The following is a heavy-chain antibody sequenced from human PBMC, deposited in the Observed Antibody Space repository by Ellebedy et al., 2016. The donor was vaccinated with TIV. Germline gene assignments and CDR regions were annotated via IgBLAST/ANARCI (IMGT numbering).Heavy chain of an antibody. V-gene: IGHV3-21*01. CDR3: ARFSRGAPFVDYLYYMDV. J-gene: IGHJ6*03. D-gene: IGHD2-15*01. CDR1: EFAFGGFC. CDR2: ISTISDDV. Sequence: GESLKISCAASEFAFGGFCMNWVRQAPGKGLEWVSSISTISDDVHHADSVKGRFTISRDNAKNSIYLQMNNLRPEDTAVYYCARFSRGAPFVDYLYYMDVWGKGTAVTVSS.